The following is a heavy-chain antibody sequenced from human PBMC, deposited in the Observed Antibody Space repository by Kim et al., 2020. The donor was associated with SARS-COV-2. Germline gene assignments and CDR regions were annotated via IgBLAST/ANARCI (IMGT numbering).Heavy chain of an antibody. CDR1: GFYSTTYW. V-gene: IGHV3-7*01. J-gene: IGHJ4*02. Sequence: GGSLRLSCAASGFYSTTYWMSWVRQAPGKGLEWVASIKQGGSEKYYVDSVKGRFTISRDDAKNSLFLQMSSLRAEDTAVYYCARLPYSLAFEYWGQGTPVTVSS. D-gene: IGHD5-12*01. CDR3: ARLPYSLAFEY. CDR2: IKQGGSEK.